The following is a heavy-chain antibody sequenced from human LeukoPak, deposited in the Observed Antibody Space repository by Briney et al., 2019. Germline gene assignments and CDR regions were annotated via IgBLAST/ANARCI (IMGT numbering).Heavy chain of an antibody. CDR1: GFTFSSFA. D-gene: IGHD6-19*01. V-gene: IGHV3-23*01. CDR3: AKKHFPTSGWIDS. Sequence: GGSLRLSCTASGFTFSSFAIAWVRHAPGKGLECVSTISASLGTPYYSDSVKGRFTISRDNSKNTVSLEMNSLRAEDTAVYYCAKKHFPTSGWIDSWGQRTLVTVSS. J-gene: IGHJ4*02. CDR2: ISASLGTP.